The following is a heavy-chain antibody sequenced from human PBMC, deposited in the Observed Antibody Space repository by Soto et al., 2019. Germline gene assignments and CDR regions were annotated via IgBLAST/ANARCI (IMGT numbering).Heavy chain of an antibody. D-gene: IGHD3-3*01. V-gene: IGHV3-23*01. Sequence: GGSLRLSCAASGFTFSSYARSWVRQAPGKGLEWVSAISGSGGRTYYADSVKGRFTISRDNSKNTLYLQMNSLRAEDTAVYYCAKARSPIFGVVMDFDYWGQGTLVTVSS. CDR2: ISGSGGRT. J-gene: IGHJ4*02. CDR3: AKARSPIFGVVMDFDY. CDR1: GFTFSSYA.